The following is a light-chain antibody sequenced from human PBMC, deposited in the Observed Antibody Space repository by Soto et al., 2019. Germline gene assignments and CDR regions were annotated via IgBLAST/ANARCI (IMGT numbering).Light chain of an antibody. CDR3: QHYNYWPYT. J-gene: IGKJ2*01. CDR2: DAS. Sequence: EIVMTQSPATLSLSPGERATLSCRASQTIDNTLAWYQRKPGQAPRLLIYDASTRATGVPARFSGRGSWTDFNLTISSLQSEDFAVYYCQHYNYWPYTFGQGTKVEIK. CDR1: QTIDNT. V-gene: IGKV3-15*01.